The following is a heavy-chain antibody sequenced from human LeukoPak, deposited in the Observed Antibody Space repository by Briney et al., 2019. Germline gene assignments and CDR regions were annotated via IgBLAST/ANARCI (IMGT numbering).Heavy chain of an antibody. D-gene: IGHD3-10*01. J-gene: IGHJ4*02. CDR2: IYYSGST. CDR1: GGSISIYY. Sequence: SETLSLTCTVSGGSISIYYWSWIRQPPGKGLEWIGYIYYSGSTNYNPSLKSRVTISVDTSRNQFSLKLSSVTAADTAVYYCARGYGSGSYDYWGQGTLVTVSS. V-gene: IGHV4-59*01. CDR3: ARGYGSGSYDY.